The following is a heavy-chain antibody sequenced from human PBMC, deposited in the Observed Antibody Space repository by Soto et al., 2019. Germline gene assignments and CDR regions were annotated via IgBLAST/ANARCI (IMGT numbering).Heavy chain of an antibody. Sequence: SETLSLTCTVSGGSISSYYWSWIRQPPGKGLEWIGYIYYSGSTNYNPSLKSRVTISVDTSKNQFSLRLSSVTAADTAVYYCARGSPYDYVWGSYRYNWFDPWGQGTLVTVSS. V-gene: IGHV4-59*01. D-gene: IGHD3-16*02. CDR3: ARGSPYDYVWGSYRYNWFDP. CDR2: IYYSGST. CDR1: GGSISSYY. J-gene: IGHJ5*02.